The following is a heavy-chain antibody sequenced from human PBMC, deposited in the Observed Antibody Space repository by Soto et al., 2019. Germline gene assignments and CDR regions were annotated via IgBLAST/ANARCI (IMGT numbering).Heavy chain of an antibody. CDR1: GFTFSSYA. CDR2: ISGSGGST. J-gene: IGHJ4*02. Sequence: GGSLRLSCAASGFTFSSYAMSWVRQAPGKGLEWVSAISGSGGSTYYADSVKGRFTISRDNSKNTLYLQMNSLRAEDTAVYYCAKDSYYDSSGYHDYWGQGTLVTVSS. CDR3: AKDSYYDSSGYHDY. D-gene: IGHD3-22*01. V-gene: IGHV3-23*01.